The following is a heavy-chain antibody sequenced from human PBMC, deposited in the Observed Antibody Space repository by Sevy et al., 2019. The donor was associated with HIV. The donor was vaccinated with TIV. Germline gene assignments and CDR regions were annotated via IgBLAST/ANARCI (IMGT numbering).Heavy chain of an antibody. V-gene: IGHV3-7*03. Sequence: GGSLRLSCAASGFTVSSYWMSWVRQAPGKGLEWVANIKQGGSEKYYVDSVKGRFTISRDNSKNSRYLQMNGLRAEDTAVYYCARASRITMVRGVTGAFDIWGQGTMVTVSS. D-gene: IGHD3-10*01. CDR1: GFTVSSYW. CDR2: IKQGGSEK. J-gene: IGHJ3*02. CDR3: ARASRITMVRGVTGAFDI.